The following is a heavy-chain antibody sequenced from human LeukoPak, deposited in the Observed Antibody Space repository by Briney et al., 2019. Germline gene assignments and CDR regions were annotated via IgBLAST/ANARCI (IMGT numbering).Heavy chain of an antibody. D-gene: IGHD6-19*01. CDR1: GCTFSSYG. CDR2: ISGRGSST. J-gene: IGHJ4*02. V-gene: IGHV3-23*01. Sequence: SLRLSCAASGCTFSSYGMSWVSQPPWKGLEWDSGISGRGSSTSYADSVKGRFTISRDNSKNPLYLQMNSLRAEDTAVHYCARQPDDFSGWNNGQDFFDYWGQGTLVTVSS. CDR3: ARQPDDFSGWNNGQDFFDY.